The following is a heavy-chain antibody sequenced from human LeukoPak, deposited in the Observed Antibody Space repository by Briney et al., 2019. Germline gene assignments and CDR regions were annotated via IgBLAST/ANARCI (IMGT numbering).Heavy chain of an antibody. CDR3: AGASSIVVVVAATNY. CDR2: INPNSGGT. D-gene: IGHD2-15*01. Sequence: ASVKVSCKASGYTFTGYYMHWVRQAPGQGLEWMGWINPNSGGTNYAQKFQGRVTMTRDTSISTAYMELSRLRSDDTAVYYCAGASSIVVVVAATNYWGQGTLVTVSS. V-gene: IGHV1-2*02. CDR1: GYTFTGYY. J-gene: IGHJ4*02.